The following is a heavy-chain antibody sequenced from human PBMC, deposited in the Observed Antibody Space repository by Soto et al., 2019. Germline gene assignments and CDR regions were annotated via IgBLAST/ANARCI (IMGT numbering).Heavy chain of an antibody. D-gene: IGHD4-4*01. CDR1: GGSISSSSYY. Sequence: XATLSLTFTVSGGSISSSSYYGGWIRQPPGKGLEWIGSIYYSGSTYYNPSLKSRVTISVDTSKNQFSLKLSSVTAADTAVYYCARQYSNYGYYYYYYGMDVWGQGTTVTVSS. CDR3: ARQYSNYGYYYYYYGMDV. V-gene: IGHV4-39*01. CDR2: IYYSGST. J-gene: IGHJ6*02.